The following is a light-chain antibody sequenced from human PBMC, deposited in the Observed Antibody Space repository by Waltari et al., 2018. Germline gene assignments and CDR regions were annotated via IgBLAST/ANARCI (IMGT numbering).Light chain of an antibody. Sequence: DVQMTQYPSTLSASVGDRVTITCRASQSISTWLAWYKQKAGKAPKVLIYKASSLESGVLSRFSGSGSGTEFTLTINSLQPDDFATYYCQQYNSVLWTFGQGTKVEIK. CDR3: QQYNSVLWT. V-gene: IGKV1-5*03. J-gene: IGKJ1*01. CDR2: KAS. CDR1: QSISTW.